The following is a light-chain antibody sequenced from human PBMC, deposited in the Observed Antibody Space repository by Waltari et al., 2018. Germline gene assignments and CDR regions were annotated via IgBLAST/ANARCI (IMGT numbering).Light chain of an antibody. J-gene: IGLJ3*02. CDR1: ASDVGGSNY. CDR3: ASNTPTSTFL. Sequence: QPALTQPASVSASPGQSATISCLGAASDVGGSNYVAWFQQHPGKVPRLLIYGLTERPSGVSDRFSGSKSGTTASLTISNLQPDDEAHYYCASNTPTSTFLFGGGTLLTVL. CDR2: GLT. V-gene: IGLV2-14*03.